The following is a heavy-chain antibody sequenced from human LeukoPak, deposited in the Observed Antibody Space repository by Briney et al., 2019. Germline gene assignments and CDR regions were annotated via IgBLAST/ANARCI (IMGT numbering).Heavy chain of an antibody. Sequence: SETLSLTCAVYGGSFSGYYWSWIRQPPGKGLEWIGEINHSGSTNYSPSLKSRVTISVDTSKNQFSLKLSSVTAADTAVYYCARTQIYGSGSYYIGNYYYYGMDVWGKGTTVTVSS. V-gene: IGHV4-34*01. CDR3: ARTQIYGSGSYYIGNYYYYGMDV. CDR1: GGSFSGYY. J-gene: IGHJ6*04. CDR2: INHSGST. D-gene: IGHD3-10*01.